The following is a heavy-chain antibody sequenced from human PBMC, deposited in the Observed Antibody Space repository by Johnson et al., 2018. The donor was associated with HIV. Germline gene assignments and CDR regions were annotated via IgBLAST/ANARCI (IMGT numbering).Heavy chain of an antibody. J-gene: IGHJ3*02. D-gene: IGHD2-15*01. Sequence: QVQVLESVGGVVRPGGSLRLSCAASGFTFSSYAMHWVRQAPGKGLEWVAIMSYDGNNKYYADSVKVRFTISRDNSKNTLYLQMNSLRAEDTAVYYCAREQGDIVVVVAAELWAFDIWGQGTMVTVSS. CDR3: AREQGDIVVVVAAELWAFDI. CDR1: GFTFSSYA. CDR2: MSYDGNNK. V-gene: IGHV3-30-3*01.